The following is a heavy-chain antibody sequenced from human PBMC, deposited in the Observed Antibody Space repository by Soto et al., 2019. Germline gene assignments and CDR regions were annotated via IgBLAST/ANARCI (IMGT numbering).Heavy chain of an antibody. CDR3: AKDLKRYCSGGSCSSNWFDP. CDR2: ISGSGGST. D-gene: IGHD2-15*01. J-gene: IGHJ5*02. Sequence: EVQLLESGGGLVQPGGSLRLSCAASGFTFSSYAMSWVRQAPGKGLEWVSAISGSGGSTYYADSVKGRFTISRDNSKNTVSLQMNSLRAEDTAVYYCAKDLKRYCSGGSCSSNWFDPWGQGTLVTVSS. CDR1: GFTFSSYA. V-gene: IGHV3-23*01.